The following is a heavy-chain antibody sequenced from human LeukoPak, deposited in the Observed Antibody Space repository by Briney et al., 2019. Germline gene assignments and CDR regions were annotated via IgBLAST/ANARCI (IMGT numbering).Heavy chain of an antibody. D-gene: IGHD2-21*01. CDR2: ISSSGNTI. J-gene: IGHJ3*01. V-gene: IGHV3-11*01. CDR1: GFTFSDSY. CDR3: GIKGARAVIPCGFDF. Sequence: WETLCLTCAASGFTFSDSYMSWIRQAPGKGLEWVSYISSSGNTIYYADSVKRRFTISRDNAKNSVYLQVNSMGADYTAVDYCGIKGARAVIPCGFDFWGQGTMVTVSS.